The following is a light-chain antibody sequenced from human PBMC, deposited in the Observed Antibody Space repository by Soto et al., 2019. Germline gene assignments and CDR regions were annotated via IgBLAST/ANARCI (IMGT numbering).Light chain of an antibody. CDR2: AAS. Sequence: DIQLTQSPSFLSASVRDRVTITCRASQGISSYLAWYQQKPGKAPKLLIYAASTLHSGVPSRFSDSGSGTEFTLTISSLQPEDFATYYCQQLNIYPFTFGPGTKVDIK. CDR1: QGISSY. J-gene: IGKJ3*01. V-gene: IGKV1-9*01. CDR3: QQLNIYPFT.